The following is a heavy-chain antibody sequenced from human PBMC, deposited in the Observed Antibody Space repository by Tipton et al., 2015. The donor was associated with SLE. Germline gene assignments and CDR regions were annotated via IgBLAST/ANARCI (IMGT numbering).Heavy chain of an antibody. V-gene: IGHV4-34*01. CDR3: ARGLSAYSSSWFYYYYVVDV. CDR2: INHSGST. J-gene: IGHJ6*02. D-gene: IGHD6-13*01. CDR1: GGSFSGYY. Sequence: TLSLTCAVYGGSFSGYYWSWIRQPPGRGLEWIGEINHSGSTNYNPSLKSRVTISLDTSKNQFSLRLSSVTAADTAVYYCARGLSAYSSSWFYYYYVVDVWGQGTTVTVSS.